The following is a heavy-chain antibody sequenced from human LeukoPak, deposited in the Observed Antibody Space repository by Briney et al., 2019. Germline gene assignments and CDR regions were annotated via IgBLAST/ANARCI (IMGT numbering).Heavy chain of an antibody. V-gene: IGHV4-38-2*02. D-gene: IGHD5-12*01. J-gene: IGHJ4*02. CDR1: GYSISSGYY. CDR3: ARQRLRLRLDAFDY. CDR2: IYHSGST. Sequence: SESLSLTCTVSGYSISSGYYWVWIRQPPGKGLEWIGSIYHSGSTNYNPSLKSRVTISVDTSKNQFSLKLSSVTAADTAVYYCARQRLRLRLDAFDYWGQGTLVTVSS.